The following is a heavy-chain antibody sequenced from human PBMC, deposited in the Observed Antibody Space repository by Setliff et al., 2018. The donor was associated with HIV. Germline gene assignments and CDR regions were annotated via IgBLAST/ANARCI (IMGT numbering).Heavy chain of an antibody. J-gene: IGHJ4*02. V-gene: IGHV3-15*01. Sequence: GSLRLSCAASGFTFTNAWMSWVRQAPGKGLEWVGRIKGRSDGGATDYAAPMKGRFTISRDDSRNTLFLQMNSLQTEDTAVYYCTTEDGTYMYYFDYWGLGTLVTVSS. CDR3: TTEDGTYMYYFDY. CDR2: IKGRSDGGAT. D-gene: IGHD1-1*01. CDR1: GFTFTNAW.